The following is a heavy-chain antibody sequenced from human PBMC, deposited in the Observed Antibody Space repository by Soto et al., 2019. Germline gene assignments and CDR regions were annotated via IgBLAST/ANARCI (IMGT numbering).Heavy chain of an antibody. Sequence: QVQVVESGGGVVQPGRSLRLSCATSGFTFSSHGMHWVRQAPGKGLEWVALISSAGSSEYYADSVKGRFTISRDNSKNTLYLQMNSLRPEDTAVYYCAKPSSGWYHFDYWGQGTLVTVSS. CDR1: GFTFSSHG. CDR2: ISSAGSSE. J-gene: IGHJ4*02. V-gene: IGHV3-30*18. D-gene: IGHD6-19*01. CDR3: AKPSSGWYHFDY.